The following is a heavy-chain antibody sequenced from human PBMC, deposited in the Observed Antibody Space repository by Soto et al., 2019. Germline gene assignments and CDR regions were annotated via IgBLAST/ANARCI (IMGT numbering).Heavy chain of an antibody. CDR1: GYTFTSYA. V-gene: IGHV1-8*02. CDR2: MNPNSGNT. Sequence: GASVKVSCKASGYTFTSYAMHWVRQAHGQRLEWMGWMNPNSGNTGYAQKFQGRVTMTRNTSISTAYMELSSLRSEDTAVYYCARVGYYYDSSGYYLSFDYWGQGTLVTVSS. CDR3: ARVGYYYDSSGYYLSFDY. D-gene: IGHD3-22*01. J-gene: IGHJ4*02.